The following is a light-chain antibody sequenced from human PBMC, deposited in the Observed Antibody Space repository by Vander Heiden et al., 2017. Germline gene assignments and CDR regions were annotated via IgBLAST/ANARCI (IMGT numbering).Light chain of an antibody. V-gene: IGKV2-30*02. J-gene: IGKJ2*01. CDR1: QSLVHSDGETH. CDR3: MQGTHWPYT. Sequence: DVVMTQSPLSLPVTLGQTASMSCMTSQSLVHSDGETHVKWFQQRPGQSPRRIIYRVSNRDSGVPDRSSGRGSGTDFTLRISRVEAEDVGVYYCMQGTHWPYTFGQGTKLEIK. CDR2: RVS.